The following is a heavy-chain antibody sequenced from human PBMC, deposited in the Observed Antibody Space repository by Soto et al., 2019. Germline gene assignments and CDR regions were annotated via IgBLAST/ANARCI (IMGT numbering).Heavy chain of an antibody. Sequence: QVQLVESGGGVVQPGRSLRLSCAASGFTFSSYGMHWVRQAPGKGLEWVAVISYDENYKHYADSVKGRFTISRDNSKNTLYLQMNSLRAEDTAVYYWAKEDSSGWDYYFDYWGQGTLVTVSS. J-gene: IGHJ4*02. V-gene: IGHV3-30*18. CDR2: ISYDENYK. D-gene: IGHD6-19*01. CDR1: GFTFSSYG. CDR3: AKEDSSGWDYYFDY.